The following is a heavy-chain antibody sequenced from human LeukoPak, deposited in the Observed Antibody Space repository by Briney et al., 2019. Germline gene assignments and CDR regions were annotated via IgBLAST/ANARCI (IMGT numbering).Heavy chain of an antibody. Sequence: GESLKISCQGSGYSFIRYWINWVRQMPGKGLEWMGTIDPSDSYTNYSPSFQGHVTISVDKSISTAYLQWSNLKASDTAMYYCARRIAADAFDIWGQGTMVTVSS. CDR3: ARRIAADAFDI. CDR1: GYSFIRYW. CDR2: IDPSDSYT. D-gene: IGHD6-13*01. J-gene: IGHJ3*02. V-gene: IGHV5-10-1*01.